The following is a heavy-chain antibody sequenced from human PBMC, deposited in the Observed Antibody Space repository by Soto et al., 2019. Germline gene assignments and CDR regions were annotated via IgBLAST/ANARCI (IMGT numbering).Heavy chain of an antibody. D-gene: IGHD6-19*01. CDR3: ARDSHVGSGWQLTADY. J-gene: IGHJ4*02. CDR1: GFTFRSYG. V-gene: IGHV3-33*01. CDR2: IWYDGSNE. Sequence: GGSLRLSCAASGFTFRSYGMHWVRQAPGKGLEWVSIIWYDGSNEYYADSVKGRFTISRDNSKNTLYLQMNYLSVEDTAVYYCARDSHVGSGWQLTADYWGQGTLVTVSS.